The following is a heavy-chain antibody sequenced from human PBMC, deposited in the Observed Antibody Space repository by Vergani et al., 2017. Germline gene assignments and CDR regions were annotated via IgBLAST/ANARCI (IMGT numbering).Heavy chain of an antibody. CDR3: GGGGGYCSCCSRFFGFFDH. D-gene: IGHD2-15*01. CDR2: IYYSGST. V-gene: IGHV4-31*03. CDR1: GGSISSGGYY. Sequence: QVQLQESGPGLVKPSQTLSLTCTVSGGSISSGGYYWSWIRQHPGKGLEWIGYIYYSGSTYYNPSLKSRVTISVDTSKNQFSLKLSSVTAADPAVYYCGGGGGYCSCCSRFFGFFDHWGQGTLVNVSS. J-gene: IGHJ4*02.